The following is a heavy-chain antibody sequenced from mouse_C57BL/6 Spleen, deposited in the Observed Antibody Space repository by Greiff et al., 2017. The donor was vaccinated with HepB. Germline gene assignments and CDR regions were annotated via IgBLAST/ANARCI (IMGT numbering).Heavy chain of an antibody. J-gene: IGHJ2*01. CDR2: ISSGSSTI. V-gene: IGHV5-17*01. Sequence: EVMLVESGGGLVKPGGSLKLSCAASGFTFSDYGMHWVRQAPEKGLEWVAYISSGSSTIYYADTVKGRFTISRDNAKNTLFLQMTSLRSEDTAMYYCARLPRYGSSYVRDYWGQGTTLTVSS. D-gene: IGHD1-1*01. CDR1: GFTFSDYG. CDR3: ARLPRYGSSYVRDY.